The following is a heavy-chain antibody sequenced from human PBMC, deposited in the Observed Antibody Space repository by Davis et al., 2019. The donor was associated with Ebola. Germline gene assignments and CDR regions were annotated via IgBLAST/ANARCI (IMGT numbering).Heavy chain of an antibody. Sequence: ASVKVSCKASGYTFTSYGISWVRQAPGQGLEWMGWMNPNSGNTGYAQNFQGRVTMTRNTSISTAYMELSSLRSEDTAVYYCASGSRTFDYWGQGTLVTVSS. CDR2: MNPNSGNT. CDR3: ASGSRTFDY. CDR1: GYTFTSYG. V-gene: IGHV1-8*02. J-gene: IGHJ4*02.